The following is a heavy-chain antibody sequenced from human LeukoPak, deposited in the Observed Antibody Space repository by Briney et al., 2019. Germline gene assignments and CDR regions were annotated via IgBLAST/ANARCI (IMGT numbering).Heavy chain of an antibody. CDR3: AREHYYDSSGYKPADY. J-gene: IGHJ4*02. CDR2: IKQDGSEK. D-gene: IGHD3-22*01. V-gene: IGHV3-7*01. CDR1: GFTFSSYW. Sequence: GGSLRLSCAASGFTFSSYWMSWVPQAPGKGLEWVANIKQDGSEKYYVDSVKGRFTISRDNAKNSLYLQMNSLRAEDTAVYYCAREHYYDSSGYKPADYWGQGTLVTVSS.